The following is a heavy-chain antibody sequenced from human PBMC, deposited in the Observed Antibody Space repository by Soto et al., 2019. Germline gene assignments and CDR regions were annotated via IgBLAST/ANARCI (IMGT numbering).Heavy chain of an antibody. CDR2: ISTLNGNT. CDR1: GYDYVTYA. Sequence: QAQLVQSGAEVKKPGASVNVSCMASGYDYVTYAITWVRQRPGQGLEWMGWISTLNGNTNYAQNFQGRVTMTTDTSTRIVHLELRSLRSDDTAGYYCARRVQVCLPDYYGMDVWGQGTTVTVSS. J-gene: IGHJ6*02. CDR3: ARRVQVCLPDYYGMDV. D-gene: IGHD1-1*01. V-gene: IGHV1-18*01.